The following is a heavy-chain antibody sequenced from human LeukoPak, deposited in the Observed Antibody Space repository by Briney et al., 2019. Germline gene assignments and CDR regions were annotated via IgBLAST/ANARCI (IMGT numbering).Heavy chain of an antibody. V-gene: IGHV4-39*01. D-gene: IGHD1-26*01. J-gene: IGHJ3*02. Sequence: SSETLSLTCTVSGVSISSSNSYWGWIRQPPGKGLEWIGSIYYSGNTYYNASLKSQVSISIDTSKNQFSLKLTSVTAADTAVYYCARVGRELLDAFDIWGQGTMVTVSS. CDR2: IYYSGNT. CDR1: GVSISSSNSY. CDR3: ARVGRELLDAFDI.